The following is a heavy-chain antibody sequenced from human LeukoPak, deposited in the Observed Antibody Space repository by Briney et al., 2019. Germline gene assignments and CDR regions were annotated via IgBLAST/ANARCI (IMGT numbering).Heavy chain of an antibody. CDR1: GYSFTSYW. CDR3: AIHYYYDSSGYFGAFDI. CDR2: IYPGESDT. Sequence: GESLKISCKGSGYSFTSYWIGWVRPTPAKGLEWMGIIYPGESDTRYRPSPQSHDTTSPDKSISTAYLQWSSLKASDTAMYYCAIHYYYDSSGYFGAFDIWGQGTMVTVSS. V-gene: IGHV5-51*01. J-gene: IGHJ3*02. D-gene: IGHD3-22*01.